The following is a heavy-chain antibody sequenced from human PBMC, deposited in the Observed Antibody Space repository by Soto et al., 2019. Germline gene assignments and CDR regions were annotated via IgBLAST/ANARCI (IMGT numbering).Heavy chain of an antibody. D-gene: IGHD2-2*01. CDR3: AKDREYCSSTSCSYYFDY. Sequence: GGSLRLSCAASGFTFSSYGMHWVRQAPGKGLEWVAVISYDGSNKYYADSVKGRFTISRDNSKSTLYLQMNSLRAEDTAVYYCAKDREYCSSTSCSYYFDYWGQGTLVTVSS. CDR2: ISYDGSNK. V-gene: IGHV3-30*18. J-gene: IGHJ4*02. CDR1: GFTFSSYG.